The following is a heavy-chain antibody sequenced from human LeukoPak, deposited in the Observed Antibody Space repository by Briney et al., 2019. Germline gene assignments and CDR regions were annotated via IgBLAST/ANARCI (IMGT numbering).Heavy chain of an antibody. CDR3: AFQENYDSRGYFDY. CDR2: IYPGDSDT. D-gene: IGHD3-22*01. V-gene: IGHV5-51*01. J-gene: IGHJ4*02. CDR1: GYSFTSCW. Sequence: GESLKISCKGSGYSFTSCWIGWVRQMPGKGLVWMGIIYPGDSDTRYSPSFQGQVTISADKSISTAYLQWSSLKASDTAMYYCAFQENYDSRGYFDYWGQGTLVTVSS.